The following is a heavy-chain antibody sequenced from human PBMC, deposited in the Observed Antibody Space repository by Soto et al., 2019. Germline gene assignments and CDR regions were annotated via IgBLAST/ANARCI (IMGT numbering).Heavy chain of an antibody. CDR2: IRYSGNT. CDR3: AKSLGITGTTFNWFDS. V-gene: IGHV4-59*01. D-gene: IGHD1-20*01. CDR1: GGSMGGYY. J-gene: IGHJ5*01. Sequence: SETLSLTCNVSGGSMGGYYWNWIRQSPGRGLEWIGSIRYSGNTNYNPSLSSRVTISVYPSKNQVSLKVHSVNAAETAIYYCAKSLGITGTTFNWFDSWGQGTQVTVSS.